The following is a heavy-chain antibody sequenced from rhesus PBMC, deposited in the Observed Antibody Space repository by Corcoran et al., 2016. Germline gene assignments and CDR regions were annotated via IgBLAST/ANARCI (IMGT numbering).Heavy chain of an antibody. CDR2: ISGMSGST. J-gene: IGHJ4*01. V-gene: IGHV4-65*01. CDR3: ARRKVLFDY. CDR1: GGSVSSSNW. Sequence: QVQLQESGPGLVKPSETLSLTCAVSGGSVSSSNWWSWIRQPPGKGLEWIGYISGMSGSTYYNPSLKIRVTISTDTSKNQFSLKLSSVTAADTAVYYCARRKVLFDYWGQGVLVTVSS.